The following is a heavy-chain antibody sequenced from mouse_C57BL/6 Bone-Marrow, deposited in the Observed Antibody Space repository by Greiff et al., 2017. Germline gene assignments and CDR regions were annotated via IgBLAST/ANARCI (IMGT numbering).Heavy chain of an antibody. J-gene: IGHJ3*01. CDR2: ISSGGDYI. D-gene: IGHD1-1*01. Sequence: EVQVVESGEGLVKPGGSLKLSCAASGFTFSSYAMSWVRQTPEKRLEWVAYISSGGDYIYYADTVKGRFTISRDNARNTLYLQMSSLKSEDTAVDYCTRGDYGSIPFAYWGQGTLVTVSA. CDR3: TRGDYGSIPFAY. V-gene: IGHV5-9-1*02. CDR1: GFTFSSYA.